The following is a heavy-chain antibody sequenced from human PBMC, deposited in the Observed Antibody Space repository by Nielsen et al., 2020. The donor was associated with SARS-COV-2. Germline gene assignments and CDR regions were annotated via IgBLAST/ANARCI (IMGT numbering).Heavy chain of an antibody. CDR3: ACRHGYCTGGSCLLDY. J-gene: IGHJ4*02. V-gene: IGHV4-34*01. CDR2: INHSGST. D-gene: IGHD2-15*01. Sequence: RQAPGKGLEWIGEINHSGSTNYNASLKSRVTISVDTSKNQFSLKVNSVTAADTAVYYCACRHGYCTGGSCLLDYWGQGNLVTVS.